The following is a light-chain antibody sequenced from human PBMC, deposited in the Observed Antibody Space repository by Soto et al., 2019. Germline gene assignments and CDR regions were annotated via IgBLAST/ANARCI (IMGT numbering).Light chain of an antibody. CDR1: SSDVGGYNY. CDR3: CSYAGTYTWV. Sequence: QSALTQPRSVSGSPGQSVTISCTGTSSDVGGYNYVSWYQQHPGKAPKLMIYDASQRPSGVPNRFSGSKSDNTASLIISGLQAEDEADYYCCSYAGTYTWVFGGGTKLTVL. CDR2: DAS. J-gene: IGLJ3*02. V-gene: IGLV2-11*01.